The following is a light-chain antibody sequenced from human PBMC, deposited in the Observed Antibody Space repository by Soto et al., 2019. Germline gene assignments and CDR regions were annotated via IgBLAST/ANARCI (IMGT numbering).Light chain of an antibody. Sequence: QSALTQPASVSGSPGQSITISCTGTSSDIGHYDYVSWYQQHPGKAPKLMIYHVTYRPSGVSNRYSGSKSGNSASLTISGLQADDGSDYDCCTLTPSHTYVFGSGTKLTVL. CDR3: CTLTPSHTYV. J-gene: IGLJ1*01. CDR2: HVT. CDR1: SSDIGHYDY. V-gene: IGLV2-14*03.